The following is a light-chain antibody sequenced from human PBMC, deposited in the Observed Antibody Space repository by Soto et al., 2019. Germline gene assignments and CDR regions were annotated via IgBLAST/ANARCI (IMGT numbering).Light chain of an antibody. Sequence: ETVMTQSPATLSVSPGERATLSCGASQSVSTNLAWYQQKPGQVPRLLIYGASTRASDIPARFSGSGSGTDFTLTISSLQSEDFAFYYCQQYNEWPLTFGGGTKVEIE. CDR2: GAS. CDR3: QQYNEWPLT. J-gene: IGKJ4*01. V-gene: IGKV3-15*01. CDR1: QSVSTN.